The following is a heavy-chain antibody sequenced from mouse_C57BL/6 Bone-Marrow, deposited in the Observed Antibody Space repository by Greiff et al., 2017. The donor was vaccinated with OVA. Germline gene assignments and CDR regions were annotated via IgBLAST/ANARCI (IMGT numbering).Heavy chain of an antibody. D-gene: IGHD2-5*01. V-gene: IGHV14-4*01. CDR2: IDPANGDT. CDR3: TTSSNYEDYAMDY. J-gene: IGHJ4*01. CDR1: GFNIKDDY. Sequence: VQLQQSGAELVRPGASVKLSCTASGFNIKDDYMHWVQQRPEQGLEWIGWIDPANGDTEYASKFKGQATLTADTSSNTAYLQLSSLTYEDTAVYYCTTSSNYEDYAMDYWGQGTSVTVAS.